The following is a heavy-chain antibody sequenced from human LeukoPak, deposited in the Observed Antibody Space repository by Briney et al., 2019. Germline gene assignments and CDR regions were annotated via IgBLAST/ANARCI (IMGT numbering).Heavy chain of an antibody. CDR2: IFYSGST. D-gene: IGHD3-22*01. Sequence: SETLSLTCTVSGGSISSHSWSWIRQPPGKGLEWIGYIFYSGSTNYSPSLKSRVTISVDTSKNQFPLRLSSVTAADTAVYYCARDYYDSRGDAFDIWGQGTMVTVSS. CDR3: ARDYYDSRGDAFDI. J-gene: IGHJ3*02. V-gene: IGHV4-59*11. CDR1: GGSISSHS.